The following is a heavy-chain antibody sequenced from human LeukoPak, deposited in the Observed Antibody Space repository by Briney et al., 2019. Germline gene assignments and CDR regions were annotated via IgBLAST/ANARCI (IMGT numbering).Heavy chain of an antibody. Sequence: SETLSLTCSVSGDTMSSYYWTWIRQPPGKGLEWIGYIYYSGSANYNPSLKSRVTISVDTSKNQFSLKLSSVTAADTAVYYCARDKSDSSGYYYFDYWGQGTLVTVSS. D-gene: IGHD3-22*01. V-gene: IGHV4-59*01. CDR3: ARDKSDSSGYYYFDY. CDR2: IYYSGSA. CDR1: GDTMSSYY. J-gene: IGHJ4*02.